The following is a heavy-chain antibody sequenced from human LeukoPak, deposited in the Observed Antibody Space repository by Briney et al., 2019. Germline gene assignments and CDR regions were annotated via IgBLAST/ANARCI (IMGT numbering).Heavy chain of an antibody. D-gene: IGHD6-13*01. Sequence: ASVNVSCKASGYTFTSYAMHWVRQAPGQRLEWMRWINAGNGNTKYSQKFQGRVTITRDTSASTAYMELSSLRSEDTAVYYCARPNSSSWYGDFDYWGQGTLVTVSS. CDR1: GYTFTSYA. V-gene: IGHV1-3*01. J-gene: IGHJ4*02. CDR2: INAGNGNT. CDR3: ARPNSSSWYGDFDY.